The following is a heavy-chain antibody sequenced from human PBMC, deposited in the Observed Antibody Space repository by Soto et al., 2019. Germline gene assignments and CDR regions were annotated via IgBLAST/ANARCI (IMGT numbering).Heavy chain of an antibody. V-gene: IGHV3-23*01. CDR2: ISGSGGST. D-gene: IGHD1-1*01. CDR1: GFSFSSYA. Sequence: PGGSLRLSCAASGFSFSSYAMSWVRQAPGKGLKWVSAISGSGGSTYYADSVKGRFTISRDNSKNTLYLQMNSLRAEDTAVYYCAIHHNWNDENDAFDIWGQGTMVTVSS. CDR3: AIHHNWNDENDAFDI. J-gene: IGHJ3*02.